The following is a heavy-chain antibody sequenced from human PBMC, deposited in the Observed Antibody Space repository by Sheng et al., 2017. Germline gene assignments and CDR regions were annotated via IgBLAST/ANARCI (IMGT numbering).Heavy chain of an antibody. D-gene: IGHD6-13*01. CDR2: IVVTLQKT. J-gene: IGHJ4*02. Sequence: QVQLVQSGAEVKKPGSSVKVSCKASGDTFRSYVIAWVRQAPGQRLEWMGRIVVTLQKTHYAEKFQGRVAISADEGTNTAYMELISLTSDDTAVYYCARDLRGMSNHFDNWGQGTLGHRLL. CDR3: ARDLRGMSNHFDN. V-gene: IGHV1-69*11. CDR1: GDTFRSYV.